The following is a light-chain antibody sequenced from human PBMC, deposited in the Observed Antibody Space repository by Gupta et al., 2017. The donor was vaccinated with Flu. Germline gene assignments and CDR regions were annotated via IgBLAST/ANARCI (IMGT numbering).Light chain of an antibody. Sequence: VESTSSQACMLLSPGEDAAPFCCATKSVTSNVLGWYQQKPGHAPKLLIYGASNRATGIPDRFSGSGSGTEFTLTINTLKPEDFAVYYCQHYGSQPHTFGQGTKLEIK. V-gene: IGKV3-20*01. CDR2: GAS. CDR3: QHYGSQPHT. J-gene: IGKJ2*01. CDR1: KSVTSNV.